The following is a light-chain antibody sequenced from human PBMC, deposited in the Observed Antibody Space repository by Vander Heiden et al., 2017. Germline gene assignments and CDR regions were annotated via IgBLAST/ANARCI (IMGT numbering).Light chain of an antibody. V-gene: IGLV1-47*01. J-gene: IGLJ2*01. Sequence: QSVLTQPPSASGTPGQRVTLSCSGSSSNIGRNSVYWYQQLQGMAPKLLIYGSDQRPSGVPDRLSGSKSGTSASLAISGLRSDDEGDYYCAVWDDVLSGAVFGGGTKLTVL. CDR3: AVWDDVLSGAV. CDR1: SSNIGRNS. CDR2: GSD.